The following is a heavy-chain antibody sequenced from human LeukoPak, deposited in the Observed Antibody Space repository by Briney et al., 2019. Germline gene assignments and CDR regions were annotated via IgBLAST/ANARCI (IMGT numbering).Heavy chain of an antibody. CDR2: IIPILGIA. Sequence: SVTVSCKACGCTFISYTISWVRQAPGQGLEWMGRIIPILGIANYAQKFQGRVTITADKSTSTAYMELSSLRSEETAVYYCARETEWLVETYYYYGMDVWGQGTTVTVSS. V-gene: IGHV1-69*04. CDR3: ARETEWLVETYYYYGMDV. J-gene: IGHJ6*02. D-gene: IGHD6-19*01. CDR1: GCTFISYT.